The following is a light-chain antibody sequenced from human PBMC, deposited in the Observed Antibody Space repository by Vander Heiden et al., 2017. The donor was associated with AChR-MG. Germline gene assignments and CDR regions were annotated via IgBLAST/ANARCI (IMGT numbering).Light chain of an antibody. CDR1: QSLSTW. Sequence: DIQMTQSPSTLSASVGDRITITCRTSQSLSTWLAWYQQKPGKAPRLFIYKAFKLERGVPSRFTGSGSGTEFTLTISSLQPDDSATYYCQQYHTFPWTFGQGTKVEIK. CDR3: QQYHTFPWT. J-gene: IGKJ1*01. CDR2: KAF. V-gene: IGKV1-5*03.